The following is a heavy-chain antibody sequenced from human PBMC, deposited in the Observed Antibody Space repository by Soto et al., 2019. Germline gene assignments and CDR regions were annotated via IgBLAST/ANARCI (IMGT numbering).Heavy chain of an antibody. D-gene: IGHD3-16*01. CDR1: GFTFSSYD. CDR3: GRGRGSYSFDY. CDR2: IGTAGDT. V-gene: IGHV3-13*01. Sequence: EVQLVESGGGLVQPGGSLRLSCAASGFTFSSYDMHWVRQATGKGLEWVSAIGTAGDTYYPGSVKGRFTISRDNSKNTLYLQMHSLRAEDTAVYYCGRGRGSYSFDYWGQGTLITVSS. J-gene: IGHJ4*02.